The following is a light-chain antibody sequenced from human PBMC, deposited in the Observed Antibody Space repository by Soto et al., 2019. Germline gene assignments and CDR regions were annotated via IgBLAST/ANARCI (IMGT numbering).Light chain of an antibody. J-gene: IGLJ1*01. V-gene: IGLV2-23*01. CDR2: EGS. CDR1: SSDVGSYNL. CDR3: CSYAGSSTFV. Sequence: VLTQPASVSGSPGPSINISCTGTSSDVGSYNLVSWYQQHPGKAPKLMIYEGSKRPSGVSNRFSGSKSGNTASLTISGLQAEDEADYYCCSYAGSSTFVFGTGTKVTAL.